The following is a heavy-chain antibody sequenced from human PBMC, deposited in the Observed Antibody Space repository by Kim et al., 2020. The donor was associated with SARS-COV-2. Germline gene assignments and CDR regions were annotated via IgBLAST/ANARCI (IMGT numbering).Heavy chain of an antibody. V-gene: IGHV4-4*07. CDR2: IYTSGST. Sequence: SETLSLTCTVSGGSIGNYYWSWLRQPAGKGLEWIGRIYTSGSTKYNPSLESRVTMSVDTSKNQFSLMLSSVTAADTAVYYCARGVGTNWNDYFDHWGQGT. CDR1: GGSIGNYY. CDR3: ARGVGTNWNDYFDH. D-gene: IGHD1-1*01. J-gene: IGHJ4*02.